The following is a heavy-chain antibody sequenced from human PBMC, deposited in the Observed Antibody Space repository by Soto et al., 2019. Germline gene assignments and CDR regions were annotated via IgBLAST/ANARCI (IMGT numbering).Heavy chain of an antibody. D-gene: IGHD1-26*01. CDR1: GGSISSYY. J-gene: IGHJ4*02. Sequence: QVQLQESGPGLVKPSETLSLTCTVSGGSISSYYWSWIRQPPGKGLEWIGYIYYSGSTNYNPSLKSRATISVDTSKNQFSLKLSSVTAADTAVYYCARTDSGSYGDRFDYWGQGTLVTVSS. V-gene: IGHV4-59*01. CDR3: ARTDSGSYGDRFDY. CDR2: IYYSGST.